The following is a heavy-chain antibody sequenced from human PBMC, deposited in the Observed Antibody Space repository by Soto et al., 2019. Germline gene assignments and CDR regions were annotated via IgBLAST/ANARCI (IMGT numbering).Heavy chain of an antibody. CDR1: GFIFSNYD. Sequence: GGSLRLSCEASGFIFSNYDMYWVRQGPGKGLEWVALMRSDGSNKYYVDSVKGRFTISRDNSKNMLFLQMDSLRAEDTAVYYCARAHISSEISMPQTFHHWGPGTLVTV. D-gene: IGHD2-2*01. J-gene: IGHJ1*01. CDR3: ARAHISSEISMPQTFHH. CDR2: MRSDGSNK. V-gene: IGHV3-33*01.